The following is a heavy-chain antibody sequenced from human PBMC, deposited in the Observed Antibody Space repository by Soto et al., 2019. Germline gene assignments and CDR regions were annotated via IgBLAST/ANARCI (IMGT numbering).Heavy chain of an antibody. J-gene: IGHJ4*02. V-gene: IGHV1-69*01. Sequence: QVQLVQSGAEVKEPGSWVKVSCKASGGGNLGDYRTTWVRRAPGQGLEWRGGIIPKLGSANYAQKFQGRVTITADESTNSVYMELRSLRSDDTAVYYCARGGEGYNFGAVYWGQGTPVTVSS. CDR1: GGGNLGDYR. CDR2: IIPKLGSA. CDR3: ARGGEGYNFGAVY. D-gene: IGHD5-12*01.